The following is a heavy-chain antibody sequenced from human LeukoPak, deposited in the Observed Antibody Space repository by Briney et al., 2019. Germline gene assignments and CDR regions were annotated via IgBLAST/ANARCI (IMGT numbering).Heavy chain of an antibody. CDR3: ARDGLAGYSYGREYRPFDY. CDR1: GGTFSSYA. J-gene: IGHJ4*02. Sequence: ASVTVSCSASGGTFSSYAISWVRQAPGQGLEWMGGIIPIFGTANYAQKFQGRVTITADESTSTAYMELSSLRSEDTAVYYCARDGLAGYSYGREYRPFDYWGQGTLVTVSS. D-gene: IGHD5-18*01. CDR2: IIPIFGTA. V-gene: IGHV1-69*13.